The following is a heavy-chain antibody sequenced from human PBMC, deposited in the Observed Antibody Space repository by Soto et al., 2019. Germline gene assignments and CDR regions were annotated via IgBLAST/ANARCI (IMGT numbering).Heavy chain of an antibody. CDR2: ISSSSSYI. V-gene: IGHV3-21*01. Sequence: PGGSLRLSCAASGFTFSSYSMNWVRQAPGKGLEWVSSISSSSSYIYYADSVKGRFTISRDNAKNSLYLQMNSLRAEDTAVYYCARPPRAVPYGSEPPSRYSMDVWGKGTTVTVSS. D-gene: IGHD3-10*01. CDR3: ARPPRAVPYGSEPPSRYSMDV. J-gene: IGHJ6*03. CDR1: GFTFSSYS.